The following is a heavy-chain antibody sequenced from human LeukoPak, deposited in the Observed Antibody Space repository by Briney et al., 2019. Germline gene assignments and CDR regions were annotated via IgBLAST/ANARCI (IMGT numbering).Heavy chain of an antibody. V-gene: IGHV4-59*04. CDR1: GGSISSYY. Sequence: SETLSLTCTVSGGSISSYYWSWIRQPPGKGLEWIGYIYYSGSTYYNPSLKSRVTISVDTSKNQFSLKLSSVTAADTAVYYCARPQGGDSHSLDDAFDIWGQGTMVTVSS. CDR3: ARPQGGDSHSLDDAFDI. J-gene: IGHJ3*02. D-gene: IGHD3-10*01. CDR2: IYYSGST.